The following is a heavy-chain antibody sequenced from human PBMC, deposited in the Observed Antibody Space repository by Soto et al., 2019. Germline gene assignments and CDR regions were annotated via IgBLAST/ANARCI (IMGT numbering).Heavy chain of an antibody. CDR3: ARGFIHCSSTSCQDGFDP. V-gene: IGHV1-8*01. Sequence: QVPLVQSGAEVKKPGASVKVSCKASGYTFTSYDINWVRQATGQGLEWMGWMNANSGNTGYAQKFQGRVTMTRNTSISTAYMELSSLRSEDTAVYYCARGFIHCSSTSCQDGFDPWGQGTLVTVSS. CDR1: GYTFTSYD. J-gene: IGHJ5*02. CDR2: MNANSGNT. D-gene: IGHD2-2*01.